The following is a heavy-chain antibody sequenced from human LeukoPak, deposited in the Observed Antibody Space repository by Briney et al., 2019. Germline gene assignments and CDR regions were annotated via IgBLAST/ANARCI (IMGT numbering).Heavy chain of an antibody. CDR2: ISGSGGST. D-gene: IGHD5-24*01. CDR1: GFTFSSLA. CDR3: AKQGVSEEMARICCFDY. Sequence: SGGSLRLSCAASGFTFSSLAMSWVRQAPGRGMEWVSSISGSGGSTYYAYSVKGRYTISRDNSKNTLYLQMNSLRAEDTAVYYCAKQGVSEEMARICCFDYWGQGTLVTVSS. V-gene: IGHV3-23*01. J-gene: IGHJ4*02.